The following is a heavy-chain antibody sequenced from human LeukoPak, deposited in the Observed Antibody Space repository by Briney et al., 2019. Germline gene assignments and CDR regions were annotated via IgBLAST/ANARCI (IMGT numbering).Heavy chain of an antibody. CDR1: GFTFSSYS. D-gene: IGHD3-22*01. Sequence: GGSLRLSCAASGFTFSSYSMNWVRQAPGKGLEWVSSISRSSSYIYYADSVKGRFTISRDNAKNSLYLQMNSLRAEDTAVYYCASLYYYDSTGSRDYWGQGTLVTVSS. CDR2: ISRSSSYI. CDR3: ASLYYYDSTGSRDY. V-gene: IGHV3-21*01. J-gene: IGHJ4*02.